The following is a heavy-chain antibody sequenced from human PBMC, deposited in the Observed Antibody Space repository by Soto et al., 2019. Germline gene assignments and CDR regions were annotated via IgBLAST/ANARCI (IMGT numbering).Heavy chain of an antibody. D-gene: IGHD3-22*01. CDR1: GDSISSGYH. Sequence: SETLSLTCAVSGDSISSGYHWAWIRQPPGKGLEWVASIYHSGTTYYNPSLTSRVTISVDTSKNQFSLKLTSVTAADSAVYYCARYRTICSGGSCYSKGYYYDSSGYSHFDYWGQGTLVTVSS. V-gene: IGHV4-38-2*01. CDR2: IYHSGTT. CDR3: ARYRTICSGGSCYSKGYYYDSSGYSHFDY. J-gene: IGHJ4*02.